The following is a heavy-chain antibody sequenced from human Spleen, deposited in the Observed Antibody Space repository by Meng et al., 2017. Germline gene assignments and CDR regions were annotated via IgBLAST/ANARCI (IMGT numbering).Heavy chain of an antibody. CDR3: ARGTPGRSYSDY. D-gene: IGHD3-10*01. CDR2: LGAHDGDT. V-gene: IGHV1-18*01. CDR1: DYTFTGYG. J-gene: IGHJ4*02. Sequence: VQLGKSGPEVRKLGAPVKSSCKASDYTFTGYGVSWVRQAPGQGLEWMAWLGAHDGDTSHAPKFQGRVTVSADRPTATAYMELRSLRSDDTAVYYCARGTPGRSYSDYWGQGTLVTVSS.